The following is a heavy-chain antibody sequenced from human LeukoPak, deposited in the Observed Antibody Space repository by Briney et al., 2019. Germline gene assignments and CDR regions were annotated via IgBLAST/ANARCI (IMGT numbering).Heavy chain of an antibody. J-gene: IGHJ4*02. CDR3: ARDVQSVYDY. V-gene: IGHV4-59*01. CDR2: IHYSGST. CDR1: GGSMSSYY. D-gene: IGHD5/OR15-5a*01. Sequence: SETLSLTCTVSGGSMSSYYWTWLRQPPGKGLEWIGCIHYSGSTNYNSSLNGRVTISIDTSKNQFSLKMTSMTAADTAVYYCARDVQSVYDYWGQGSLVTVSS.